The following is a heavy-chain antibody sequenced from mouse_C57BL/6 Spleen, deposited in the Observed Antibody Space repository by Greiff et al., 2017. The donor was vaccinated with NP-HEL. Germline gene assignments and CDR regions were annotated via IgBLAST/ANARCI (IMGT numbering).Heavy chain of an antibody. CDR1: GYTFTSYW. CDR3: AVITTVVATPFCDY. V-gene: IGHV1-69*01. CDR2: IDPSDSYT. J-gene: IGHJ2*01. Sequence: QVQLQQPGAELVMPGASVKLSCKASGYTFTSYWMHWVKQRPGQGLEWIGEIDPSDSYTNYNQKFKGKATLTVDTSSSTAYMQLSSLTSEDSAVYYCAVITTVVATPFCDYWGQGTTLTVSS. D-gene: IGHD1-1*01.